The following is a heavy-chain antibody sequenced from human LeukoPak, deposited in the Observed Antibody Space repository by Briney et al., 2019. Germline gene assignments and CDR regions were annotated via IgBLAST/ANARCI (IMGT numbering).Heavy chain of an antibody. CDR2: INPNSGGT. CDR1: GYTFTGYY. D-gene: IGHD1-1*01. J-gene: IGHJ3*02. Sequence: EASVKVSCKASGYTFTGYYMHWVRQAPGQGLEWMGWINPNSGGTNYAQKFQGRVTMTRDTSISTAYMELSRLRSDDTAVYYCARDLLPTGTTGPRAFDIWGQGTMVTVSS. CDR3: ARDLLPTGTTGPRAFDI. V-gene: IGHV1-2*02.